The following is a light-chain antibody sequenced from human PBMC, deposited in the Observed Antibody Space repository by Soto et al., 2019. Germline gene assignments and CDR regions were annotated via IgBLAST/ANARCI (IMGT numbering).Light chain of an antibody. V-gene: IGKV1-33*01. CDR3: QQYEDIPIT. J-gene: IGKJ5*01. CDR1: QDISNL. CDR2: DAS. Sequence: DIQMTQAPSSLSASVGDRVAITFQASQDISNLLNWYQQKPGKAPRLLIYDASNLETGVPSRFSGSGSGTDFTFTISSLQPEDIATYYCQQYEDIPITFGQGTRLEIK.